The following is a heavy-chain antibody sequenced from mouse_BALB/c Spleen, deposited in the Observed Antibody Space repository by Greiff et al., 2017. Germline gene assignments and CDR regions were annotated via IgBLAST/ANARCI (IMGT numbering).Heavy chain of an antibody. V-gene: IGHV1S56*01. CDR3: AREDGYPFAY. J-gene: IGHJ3*01. D-gene: IGHD2-3*01. CDR1: GYTFTSYY. CDR2: IYPGNVNT. Sequence: QVQLKQSGPELVKPGASVRISCKASGYTFTSYYIHWVKQRPGQGLEWIGWIYPGNVNTKYNEKFKGKATLTADKSSSTAYMQLSSLTSEDSAVYFCAREDGYPFAYWGQGTLVTVSA.